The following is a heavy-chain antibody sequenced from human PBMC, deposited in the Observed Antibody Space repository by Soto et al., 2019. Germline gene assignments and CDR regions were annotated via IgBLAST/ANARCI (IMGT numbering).Heavy chain of an antibody. Sequence: ASVKVSCKVSGYTFTSYGISWVRQAPGQGLEWMGWISAYNGNTNYAPKLQGRVTMTTDTSTSTVYMELRSLRSDDTAVYYCARAELNPGGWSGYWGQGTLVTVSS. V-gene: IGHV1-18*04. CDR1: GYTFTSYG. CDR2: ISAYNGNT. CDR3: ARAELNPGGWSGY. J-gene: IGHJ4*02. D-gene: IGHD6-19*01.